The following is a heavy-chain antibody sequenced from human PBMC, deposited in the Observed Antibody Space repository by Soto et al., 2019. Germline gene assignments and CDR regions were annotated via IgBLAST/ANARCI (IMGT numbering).Heavy chain of an antibody. D-gene: IGHD1-1*01. CDR3: ARLGTDYYYYYMDV. Sequence: PGGSLRLSCAASGFTFSSYSMNWVRQAPGKGLEWVSYISSSSSTIYYADSVKGRFTISRDNAKNSLYLQMNSLRAEDTAVYYCARLGTDYYYYYMDVWGKGTTVTVSS. CDR1: GFTFSSYS. V-gene: IGHV3-48*01. CDR2: ISSSSSTI. J-gene: IGHJ6*03.